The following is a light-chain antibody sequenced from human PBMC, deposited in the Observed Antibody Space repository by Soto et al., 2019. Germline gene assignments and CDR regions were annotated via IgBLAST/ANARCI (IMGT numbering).Light chain of an antibody. CDR1: GFNIGSNT. J-gene: IGLJ3*02. Sequence: QSVLTQPPSASGTPGQRVTISCSGGGFNIGSNTVNWYRQLQGSAPKLLIYSDSQRPSGVPDRFSGSKSGTSASLAISGLQSEDEADYYCAAWDDSLNGPVFGGGTKLTVL. CDR3: AAWDDSLNGPV. CDR2: SDS. V-gene: IGLV1-44*01.